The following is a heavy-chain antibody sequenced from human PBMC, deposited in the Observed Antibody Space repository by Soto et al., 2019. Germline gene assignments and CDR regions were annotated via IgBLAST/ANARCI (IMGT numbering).Heavy chain of an antibody. CDR3: ARGGFGGTTGTPREYYFDY. D-gene: IGHD1-1*01. Sequence: EVQLVESGGGLVKPGGSLRLSCAASGFTFSSYSMNWVRQAPGKGLEWVSSISSSSSSYIYYADSVKGRFTISRDNAKNSLYLQMNSLRAEDTAVYYCARGGFGGTTGTPREYYFDYWGQGTLVTVSS. V-gene: IGHV3-21*01. CDR2: ISSSSSSYI. CDR1: GFTFSSYS. J-gene: IGHJ4*02.